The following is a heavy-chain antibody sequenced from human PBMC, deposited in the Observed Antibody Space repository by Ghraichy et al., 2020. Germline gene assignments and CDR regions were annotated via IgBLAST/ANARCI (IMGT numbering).Heavy chain of an antibody. V-gene: IGHV4-34*01. Sequence: SETLSFTCAVYGGPFTGYYWSWVRQPPGQGLEWIGEINHSGTTIYKPSLKGRVTISVDTSKNQFSLRLTSLTAADTAVYYCASLGRITIGQLVRTEEWGQGTLVTVSS. CDR3: ASLGRITIGQLVRTEE. CDR1: GGPFTGYY. J-gene: IGHJ4*02. CDR2: INHSGTT. D-gene: IGHD6-6*01.